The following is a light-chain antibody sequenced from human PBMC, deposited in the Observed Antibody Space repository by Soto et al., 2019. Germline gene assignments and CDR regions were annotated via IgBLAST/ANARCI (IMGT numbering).Light chain of an antibody. J-gene: IGKJ5*01. CDR3: QQYGTSEIT. V-gene: IGKV3-20*01. Sequence: EIVLTQSPVTLSLSPGEIATLSWRASQTLSNSFIAWYQQKPGQAPRLLIYDTPSRATGVPDRYSASGSGTDFTLTISRLEPEDFAVFFCQQYGTSEITFGQGTRLENK. CDR2: DTP. CDR1: QTLSNSF.